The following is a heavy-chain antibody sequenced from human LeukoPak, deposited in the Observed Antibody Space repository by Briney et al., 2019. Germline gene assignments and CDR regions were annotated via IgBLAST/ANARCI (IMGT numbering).Heavy chain of an antibody. Sequence: GASVKVSCKASGGTFSSYAISWVRQAPGQGLEWMGGIIPIFGTANYAQKFQGRVTITADESTSTAYMELSSLRSEDTAVYHCARALRNDYGDYTTLDYWGQGTLVTVSS. J-gene: IGHJ4*02. CDR3: ARALRNDYGDYTTLDY. CDR1: GGTFSSYA. D-gene: IGHD4-17*01. V-gene: IGHV1-69*13. CDR2: IIPIFGTA.